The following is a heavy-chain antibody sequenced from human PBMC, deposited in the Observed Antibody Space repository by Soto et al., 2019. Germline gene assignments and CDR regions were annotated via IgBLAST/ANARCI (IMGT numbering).Heavy chain of an antibody. CDR2: ISYDGSNK. Sequence: QVQLVESGGGVVQPGRSLRLSCAASGFTFSSYAMHWVRQAPGKGLEWVAVISYDGSNKYYADSEKGRFTISRDNSKNTLYLLMNSLRAEDTAVYYCARDYYRFNSGYGFSMDVWGQGTTVTVSS. D-gene: IGHD5-12*01. V-gene: IGHV3-30-3*01. J-gene: IGHJ6*02. CDR3: ARDYYRFNSGYGFSMDV. CDR1: GFTFSSYA.